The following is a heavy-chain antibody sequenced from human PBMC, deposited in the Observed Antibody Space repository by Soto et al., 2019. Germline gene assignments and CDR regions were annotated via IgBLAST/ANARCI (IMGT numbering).Heavy chain of an antibody. D-gene: IGHD6-13*01. V-gene: IGHV3-23*01. J-gene: IGHJ4*02. CDR3: AKLVAAAGTDY. Sequence: GGSLRLSCAASGFTFSSYAMSWVRQAPGKGPEWVSSITNSGGSTYYADSVKGRFTISRDNSKNTLYLQMNSLRAEDTAVYYCAKLVAAAGTDYWGQGTLVTVSS. CDR1: GFTFSSYA. CDR2: ITNSGGST.